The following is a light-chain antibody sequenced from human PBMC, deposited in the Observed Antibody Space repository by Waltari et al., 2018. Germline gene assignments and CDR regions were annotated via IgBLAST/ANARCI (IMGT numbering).Light chain of an antibody. V-gene: IGKV1-39*01. CDR3: QQSA. Sequence: DIEMTQSPSDLSASVGDRVTITCRASQNIYGYLNWYQQKPGKAPELLIYSSSSLQSGVPSRFRGSGFGTEFTLTITNLQLEDFATYYCQQSAFGQGTKVEIK. J-gene: IGKJ1*01. CDR2: SSS. CDR1: QNIYGY.